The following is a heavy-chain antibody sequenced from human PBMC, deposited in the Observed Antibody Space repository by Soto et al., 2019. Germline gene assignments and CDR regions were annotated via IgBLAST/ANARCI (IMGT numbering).Heavy chain of an antibody. CDR1: GFTFDYYT. D-gene: IGHD3-22*01. J-gene: IGHJ4*02. Sequence: PGGSLRLSCAASGFTFDYYTIHWVRQAPGKGLEWVSLITWDGDGTYYADSVKGRFTISRDNSENSLYLQMNSLRTEDTALYYCAKARTYYDSRGFGYWGQGTLVTVSS. CDR2: ITWDGDGT. CDR3: AKARTYYDSRGFGY. V-gene: IGHV3-43*01.